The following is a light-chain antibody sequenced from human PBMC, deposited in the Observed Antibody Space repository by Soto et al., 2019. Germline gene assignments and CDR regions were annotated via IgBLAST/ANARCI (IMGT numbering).Light chain of an antibody. CDR3: QQYNNWPPLT. CDR1: QSVRSK. CDR2: AAS. Sequence: EIVMTQSPATLSVSPGERATLSCRASQSVRSKLAWYQQKPGQAPRLLIYAASTRATGIPARFGGSGSGTEFTLTISSLQSEDFAVYYCQQYNNWPPLTFGGGTKVDIK. J-gene: IGKJ4*01. V-gene: IGKV3-15*01.